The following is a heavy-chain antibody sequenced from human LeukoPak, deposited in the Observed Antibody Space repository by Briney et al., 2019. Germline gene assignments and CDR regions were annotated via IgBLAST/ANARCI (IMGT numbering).Heavy chain of an antibody. J-gene: IGHJ4*02. CDR3: ARVVSGWYKAIDY. V-gene: IGHV3-21*01. Sequence: GGSLRLSCAASGFTFSSYSTNWVRQAPGKGLEWVSSISSSSSYIYYADSVKGRFTISRDNAKNSLYLQMNSLRAEDTAVYYCARVVSGWYKAIDYWGQGTLVTVSS. D-gene: IGHD6-19*01. CDR1: GFTFSSYS. CDR2: ISSSSSYI.